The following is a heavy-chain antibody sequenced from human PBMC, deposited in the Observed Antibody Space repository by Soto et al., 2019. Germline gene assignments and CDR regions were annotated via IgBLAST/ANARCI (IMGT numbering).Heavy chain of an antibody. J-gene: IGHJ5*02. CDR2: TYYNGNA. V-gene: IGHV4-39*01. CDR3: ARSVFP. CDR1: GGSIDRSNYY. Sequence: SETLSLTCNVSGGSIDRSNYYWDWLRQPPGKGLEWIGTTYYNGNAYYNPSLRSRVSMSVDTSKNQFSLTVTSVTAADTAVYYCARSVFPWGQGTLVTVSS.